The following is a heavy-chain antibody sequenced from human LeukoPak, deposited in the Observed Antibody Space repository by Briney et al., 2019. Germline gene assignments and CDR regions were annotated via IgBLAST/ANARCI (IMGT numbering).Heavy chain of an antibody. Sequence: SVKVSCKASGYTFTSYGISWVRQAPGQGLEWMGRIIPILGIANYAQKFQGRVTITADKSTSTAYMELSSLRSEDTAVYYCARVGGGYVTDYWGQGTLVTVSS. CDR3: ARVGGGYVTDY. V-gene: IGHV1-69*04. J-gene: IGHJ4*02. D-gene: IGHD5-12*01. CDR1: GYTFTSYG. CDR2: IIPILGIA.